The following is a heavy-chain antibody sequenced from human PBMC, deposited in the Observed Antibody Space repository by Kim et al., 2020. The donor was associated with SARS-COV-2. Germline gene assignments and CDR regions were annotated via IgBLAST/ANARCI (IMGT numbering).Heavy chain of an antibody. Sequence: ASVKVSCKASGYTFTSYGISWVRQAPGQGLEWMGWISAYNGNTNYAQKLQGRVTMTTDTSTSTAYMELRSLRSDDTAVYYCARGIAAAGTLLEFDYWGQGTLVTVSS. J-gene: IGHJ4*02. V-gene: IGHV1-18*01. CDR2: ISAYNGNT. CDR3: ARGIAAAGTLLEFDY. CDR1: GYTFTSYG. D-gene: IGHD6-13*01.